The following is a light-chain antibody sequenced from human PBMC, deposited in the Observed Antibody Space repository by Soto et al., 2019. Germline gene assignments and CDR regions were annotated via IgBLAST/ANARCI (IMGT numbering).Light chain of an antibody. J-gene: IGLJ1*01. CDR1: SSDVGTYDL. CDR3: CSNAGSNTYA. V-gene: IGLV2-23*02. Sequence: QSALTQPASVSGSPGQSITISCTGTSSDVGTYDLVSWYQQHPGKAPKYLISEVSKRPSGVSNRFSGSKSGNTASLTISGLQAEDEADYYCCSNAGSNTYAFGTGTKLTV. CDR2: EVS.